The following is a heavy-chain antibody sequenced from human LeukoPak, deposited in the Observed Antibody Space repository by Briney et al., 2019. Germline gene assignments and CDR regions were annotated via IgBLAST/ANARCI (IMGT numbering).Heavy chain of an antibody. Sequence: SETLSLTCTVSGGSISSYYWSWLRQPPGKGLEWIGYIYYSGRTNYSPSLKSRLTISVNTSKNQFSLKLSSVTAADTAVYYCARTYGSSGLGYFDLWGRGTLVTVSS. V-gene: IGHV4-59*01. CDR2: IYYSGRT. CDR1: GGSISSYY. J-gene: IGHJ2*01. CDR3: ARTYGSSGLGYFDL. D-gene: IGHD6-13*01.